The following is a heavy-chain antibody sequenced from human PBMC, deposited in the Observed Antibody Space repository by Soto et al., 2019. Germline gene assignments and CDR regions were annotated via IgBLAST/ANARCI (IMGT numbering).Heavy chain of an antibody. D-gene: IGHD3-10*01. CDR3: ARWDYGSGSYYPTTNYFDY. CDR2: ISAYNGNT. Sequence: ASVKVSCKASGYTFTSYGISWVRQAPGQGLEWMGWISAYNGNTNYAQKLQGRVTMTTDTSTSTAYMELRSLRSDDTAVYYCARWDYGSGSYYPTTNYFDYWGQGTLVTVSS. V-gene: IGHV1-18*01. CDR1: GYTFTSYG. J-gene: IGHJ4*02.